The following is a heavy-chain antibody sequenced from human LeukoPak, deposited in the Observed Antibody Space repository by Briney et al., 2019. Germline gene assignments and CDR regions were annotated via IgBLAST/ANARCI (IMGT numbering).Heavy chain of an antibody. Sequence: GGSLRLSCAASGFTFSSYAMHWVRQAPGKGLEWVAVISYDGSNKYYADSVKGRFTISRDNSKNTLYLQMNSLRAEDTAVYYCTRSYDLLTGYYRNFDYWGQGTLVTVSS. CDR1: GFTFSSYA. CDR3: TRSYDLLTGYYRNFDY. J-gene: IGHJ4*02. V-gene: IGHV3-30*04. CDR2: ISYDGSNK. D-gene: IGHD3-9*01.